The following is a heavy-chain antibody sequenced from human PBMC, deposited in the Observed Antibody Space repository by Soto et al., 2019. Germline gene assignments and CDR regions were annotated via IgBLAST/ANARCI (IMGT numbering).Heavy chain of an antibody. Sequence: GGSVRLSCAASGFTFSSYAMSWVRQAPGKGLEWVSAISCSGGSTYYADSVKGRFTISRDNSKNTLYLQMNSLRAEDTAVYYCAKSLYDYVWGSYRYFWGQGTLVTVSS. V-gene: IGHV3-23*01. J-gene: IGHJ4*02. CDR1: GFTFSSYA. D-gene: IGHD3-16*02. CDR2: ISCSGGST. CDR3: AKSLYDYVWGSYRYF.